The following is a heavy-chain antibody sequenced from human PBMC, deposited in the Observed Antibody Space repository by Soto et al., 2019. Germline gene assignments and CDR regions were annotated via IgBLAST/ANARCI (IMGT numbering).Heavy chain of an antibody. CDR3: TTCLYSSGFDF. J-gene: IGHJ4*02. D-gene: IGHD6-19*01. V-gene: IGHV3-15*01. CDR1: GFTFTNAC. Sequence: EVQLVESGGFLVKPGGSLRLSCADSGFTFTNACMSWVRQAPGKGLDWVGPIKSKTDGGTTDYAAPVKGRFTISRDESKNTLFLQMNSLETEDTAVYYCTTCLYSSGFDFWGQGTLVTVSS. CDR2: IKSKTDGGTT.